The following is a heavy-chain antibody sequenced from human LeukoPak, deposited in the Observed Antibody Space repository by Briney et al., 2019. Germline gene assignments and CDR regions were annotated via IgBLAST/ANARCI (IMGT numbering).Heavy chain of an antibody. D-gene: IGHD2-2*01. CDR1: GGSISSGSYY. CDR3: ASGDIVVVPAASAFDY. V-gene: IGHV4-39*01. J-gene: IGHJ4*02. CDR2: IYYSGST. Sequence: SEALSLTCTVSGGSISSGSYYWGWIRQPPGKGLEWIGSIYYSGSTYYNPSLKSRVTISVDTSKNQFSLKLSSVTAADTAVYYCASGDIVVVPAASAFDYWGQGTLVTVSS.